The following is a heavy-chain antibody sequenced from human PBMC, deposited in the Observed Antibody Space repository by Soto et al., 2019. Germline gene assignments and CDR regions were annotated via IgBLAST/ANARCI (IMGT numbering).Heavy chain of an antibody. V-gene: IGHV1-69*08. CDR1: GDTFSSYD. D-gene: IGHD5-12*01. CDR2: IITVLGTT. J-gene: IGHJ6*02. CDR3: ARRRYCGYDCYHKHYYGMDV. Sequence: QVQLVQSGAELKKTGSSVKVSCRASGDTFSSYDVNWVRQAPGRGLEWMGRIITVLGTTDYAQKFKGRVTVTAEKTTNSVYMELSSLRSEDTAVYYCARRRYCGYDCYHKHYYGMDVWGQGTTVTVAS.